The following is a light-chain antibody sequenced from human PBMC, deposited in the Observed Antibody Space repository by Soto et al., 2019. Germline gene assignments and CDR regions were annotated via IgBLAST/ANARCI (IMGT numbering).Light chain of an antibody. V-gene: IGLV2-11*01. CDR1: SSDVGAYNH. J-gene: IGLJ3*02. Sequence: QSALTQPRSVSESPGQSVTISCTGTSSDVGAYNHVSWYQQHPGKAPKLMIYYVSERPSGVPDRFSGSKSGNTASLTISGLQAEDEADYYCCSHAGSYTRVLGGGTKVTVL. CDR3: CSHAGSYTRV. CDR2: YVS.